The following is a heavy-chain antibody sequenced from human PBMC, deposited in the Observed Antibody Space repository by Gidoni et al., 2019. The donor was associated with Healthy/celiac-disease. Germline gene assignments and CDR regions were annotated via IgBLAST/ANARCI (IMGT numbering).Heavy chain of an antibody. CDR1: GGSISSSSYY. CDR2: IYYSGST. Sequence: QLQLQESGPGLVKPSETLSLTCTVSGGSISSSSYYWGWIRQPPGKGLEWIGSIYYSGSTYYNPSLKSRVTISVDTSKNQFSLKLSSVTAADTAVYYCARQVELLAIVWGSYPEGYYFDYWGQGTLVTVSS. J-gene: IGHJ4*02. V-gene: IGHV4-39*01. CDR3: ARQVELLAIVWGSYPEGYYFDY. D-gene: IGHD3-16*02.